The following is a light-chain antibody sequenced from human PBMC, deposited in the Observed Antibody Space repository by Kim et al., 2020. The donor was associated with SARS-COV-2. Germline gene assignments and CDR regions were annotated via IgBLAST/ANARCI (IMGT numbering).Light chain of an antibody. CDR1: QDIKNY. J-gene: IGKJ5*01. Sequence: DIQMTQSPSSLPASVGDRVTITCQASQDIKNYLNWYQQKPGEAPKALIYDASNLETGVPSRFSGGGSGTDFSFTISSLQPEDFATYYCQQYDNVPITFGQGTRLDIK. CDR2: DAS. CDR3: QQYDNVPIT. V-gene: IGKV1-33*01.